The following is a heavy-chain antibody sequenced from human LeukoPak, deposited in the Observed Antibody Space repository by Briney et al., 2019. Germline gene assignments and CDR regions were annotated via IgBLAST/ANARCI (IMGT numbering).Heavy chain of an antibody. CDR3: AKESPPPGSGYYFGPEGSDAFDI. CDR2: ISGSGGST. D-gene: IGHD3-22*01. Sequence: AGGSLRLSCAASGFTFSSYAMSWVRQAPGKGLEWVSAISGSGGSTYYADSVKGRFTISRDNSKNTLYLQMNSLRAEDTAVYYCAKESPPPGSGYYFGPEGSDAFDIWGQGTMVTVSS. CDR1: GFTFSSYA. V-gene: IGHV3-23*01. J-gene: IGHJ3*02.